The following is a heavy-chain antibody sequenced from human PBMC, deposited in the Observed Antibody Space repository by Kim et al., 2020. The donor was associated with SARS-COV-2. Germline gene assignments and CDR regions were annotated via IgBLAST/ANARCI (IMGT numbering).Heavy chain of an antibody. CDR2: ISSSSSYI. Sequence: GGSLRLSCAASGLTFSSYSMNWVRQAPGKGLEWVSSISSSSSYIYYADSVKGRFTISRDNAKNSLYLQMNSLRAEDTAVYYCARDGIITIFGVVPLYANYYYGMDVWGQGTTVTVSS. J-gene: IGHJ6*02. CDR3: ARDGIITIFGVVPLYANYYYGMDV. CDR1: GLTFSSYS. V-gene: IGHV3-21*01. D-gene: IGHD3-3*01.